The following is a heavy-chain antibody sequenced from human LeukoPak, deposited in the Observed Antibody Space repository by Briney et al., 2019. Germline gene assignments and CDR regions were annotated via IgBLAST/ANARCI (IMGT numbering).Heavy chain of an antibody. CDR2: INPNSGGT. CDR3: ARGPYYGSGSLIAAYYYYYMDV. D-gene: IGHD3-10*01. V-gene: IGHV1-2*02. Sequence: ASVKVSCKASGYTFTGYYMHWVRQAPGQGLEWMGWINPNSGGTNYAQKFQGRVTMTRDTSISTAYMELSSLRSEDTAVYYCARGPYYGSGSLIAAYYYYYMDVWGKGTTVTISS. J-gene: IGHJ6*03. CDR1: GYTFTGYY.